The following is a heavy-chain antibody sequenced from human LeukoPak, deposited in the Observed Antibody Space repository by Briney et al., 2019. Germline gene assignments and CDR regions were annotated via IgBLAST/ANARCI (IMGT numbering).Heavy chain of an antibody. CDR3: ARYSSGWYEWFDP. CDR2: IIPIFGTA. J-gene: IGHJ5*02. Sequence: GASVKVSCKASGYTFTSYYMHWVRQAPGQGLEWMGGIIPIFGTANYAQKFQGRVTITADESTSTAYMELSSLRSEDTAVYYCARYSSGWYEWFDPWGQGTLVTVSS. D-gene: IGHD6-19*01. V-gene: IGHV1-69*13. CDR1: GYTFTSYY.